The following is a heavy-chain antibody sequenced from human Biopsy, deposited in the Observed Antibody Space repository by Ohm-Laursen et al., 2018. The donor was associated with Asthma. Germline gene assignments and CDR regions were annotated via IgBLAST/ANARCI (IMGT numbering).Heavy chain of an antibody. D-gene: IGHD6-25*01. CDR3: ARGLESSDRGPFYFFALNV. CDR2: ISSSGSTK. CDR1: GFSFSDYY. Sequence: SLRLSCAASGFSFSDYYMTWMRQAPGKGLEWVSSISSSGSTKYPAESVQGRFTISRDNTKKSLFLQMNSLRAEDTAIYFCARGLESSDRGPFYFFALNVWGQGTTVAVS. V-gene: IGHV3-11*01. J-gene: IGHJ6*02.